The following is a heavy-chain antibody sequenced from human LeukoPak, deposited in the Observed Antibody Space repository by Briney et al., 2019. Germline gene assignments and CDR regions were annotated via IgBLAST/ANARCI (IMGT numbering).Heavy chain of an antibody. D-gene: IGHD6-13*01. CDR2: IIPISGTA. CDR1: GGTFSNYA. V-gene: IGHV1-69*13. J-gene: IGHJ4*02. CDR3: ARDHGPGWAAASDY. Sequence: ASVKVSCKASGGTFSNYAISWVRQAPGQGLEWMGGIIPISGTANYAQKLQDRVTITADASTSTAYMELSSLRSDDTAVYYCARDHGPGWAAASDYWGQGTLVTVSS.